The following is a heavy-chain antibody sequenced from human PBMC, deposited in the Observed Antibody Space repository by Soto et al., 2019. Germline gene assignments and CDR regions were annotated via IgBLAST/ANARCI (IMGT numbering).Heavy chain of an antibody. V-gene: IGHV1-18*01. J-gene: IGHJ4*02. CDR1: GYTFTTYG. Sequence: ASVKVSCKASGYTFTTYGISWVRQAPGQGLEWVGWISVYNGNTNYAQKLQGRVTMTTDTSTSTAYMELRSLRSDDTAVYYCARVVSMYYDFWSGYSDYWGQGTLVTVSS. CDR3: ARVVSMYYDFWSGYSDY. CDR2: ISVYNGNT. D-gene: IGHD3-3*01.